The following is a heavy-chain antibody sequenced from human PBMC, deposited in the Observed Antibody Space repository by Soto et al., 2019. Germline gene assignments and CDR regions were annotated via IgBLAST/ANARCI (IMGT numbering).Heavy chain of an antibody. CDR2: IIPIFGTA. CDR3: ASNLEWLLAFDY. V-gene: IGHV1-69*13. Sequence: GASVKVSCKASGGTFSSYAISWVRQAPGQGLEWMGGIIPIFGTANYAQKFQGRVTITADESTSTAYMELSSLRSEDTAVYYCASNLEWLLAFDYWGQGTLVTVSS. CDR1: GGTFSSYA. J-gene: IGHJ4*02. D-gene: IGHD3-3*01.